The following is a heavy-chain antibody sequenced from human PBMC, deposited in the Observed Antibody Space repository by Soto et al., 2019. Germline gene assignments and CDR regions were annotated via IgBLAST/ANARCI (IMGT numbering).Heavy chain of an antibody. Sequence: PGGSLRLSCAASGFTFSSYAMSWVRQAPGKGLEWVSAISGSGGSTYYADSVKGRFTISRDNSKNTLYLQMNSLRAEDTAVYYCAKAPAYSSSFFISWNPGYYYYGMAVWGQGTTVTVSS. J-gene: IGHJ6*02. CDR1: GFTFSSYA. CDR2: ISGSGGST. D-gene: IGHD6-13*01. CDR3: AKAPAYSSSFFISWNPGYYYYGMAV. V-gene: IGHV3-23*01.